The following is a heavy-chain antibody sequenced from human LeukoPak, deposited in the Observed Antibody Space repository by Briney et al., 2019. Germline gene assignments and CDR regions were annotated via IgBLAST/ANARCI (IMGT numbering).Heavy chain of an antibody. V-gene: IGHV1-2*02. Sequence: ASVKVSCKASGDTFTGYYMHWVRQAPGQGLERMGWINPNSGGTNYAQKFQGRVTMTRDTSISTAYMELSRLRSDDTAVYYCARDPYGDYVTFDYWDQGTLVTVSS. CDR3: ARDPYGDYVTFDY. D-gene: IGHD4-17*01. CDR1: GDTFTGYY. J-gene: IGHJ4*02. CDR2: INPNSGGT.